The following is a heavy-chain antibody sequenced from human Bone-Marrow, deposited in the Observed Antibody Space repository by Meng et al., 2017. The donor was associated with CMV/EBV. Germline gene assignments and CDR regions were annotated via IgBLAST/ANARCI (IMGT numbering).Heavy chain of an antibody. CDR1: GFTVSSNY. Sequence: GESLKISCAASGFTVSSNYMSWVRQAPGKGLEWVSVIYSGGSTYYADSLKGRFTISRDNSKNTLYLQMNSLRAEDTAVYYCVRDDYDFWNGYTDYYVMDVWGQGTTVTVSS. CDR2: IYSGGST. J-gene: IGHJ6*02. D-gene: IGHD3-3*01. V-gene: IGHV3-66*02. CDR3: VRDDYDFWNGYTDYYVMDV.